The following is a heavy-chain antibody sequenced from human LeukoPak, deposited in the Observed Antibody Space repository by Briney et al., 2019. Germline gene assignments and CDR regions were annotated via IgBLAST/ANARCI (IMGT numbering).Heavy chain of an antibody. V-gene: IGHV4-4*07. D-gene: IGHD2-2*01. CDR1: GGSISSYY. Sequence: SETLSLTCTVSGGSISSYYWSWIRQPAGKGLEWIGRIYTSGSTNYNPSLKSRVTMSVDTSKNQFSLKLSSVTAADTAVYYCARDHMVVVPAAISWFDPWGQGTLVTVSS. CDR2: IYTSGST. J-gene: IGHJ5*02. CDR3: ARDHMVVVPAAISWFDP.